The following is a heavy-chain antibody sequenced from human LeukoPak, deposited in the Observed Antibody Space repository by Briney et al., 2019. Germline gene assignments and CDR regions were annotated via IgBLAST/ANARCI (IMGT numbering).Heavy chain of an antibody. D-gene: IGHD3-22*01. CDR3: ARRYYYDSSGYSYMDV. V-gene: IGHV5-51*01. CDR2: NYPGDSDT. Sequence: GESLKISCRGSGYSFTSYWIGWVRQMPGKGLGWMGINYPGDSDTRYSPSFQGQVTISADKSISTAYLQWSSLKASDTAMYYCARRYYYDSSGYSYMDVWGKGTTVTVSS. CDR1: GYSFTSYW. J-gene: IGHJ6*03.